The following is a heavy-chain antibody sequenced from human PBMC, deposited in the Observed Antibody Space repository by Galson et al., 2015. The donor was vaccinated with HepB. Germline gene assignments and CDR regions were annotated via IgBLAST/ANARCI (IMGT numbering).Heavy chain of an antibody. V-gene: IGHV2-70*17. J-gene: IGHJ6*03. D-gene: IGHD2-2*01. CDR1: GFSLSTRGMC. CDR3: ARTLTPAATYYYYYMDV. CDR2: IDWDADK. Sequence: PALVKLTQTLTLTCTFSGFSLSTRGMCVSWIRQPPGKALEWLARIDWDADKFYSTSLKTRLSVSRDTSKNQVVLTVTNMDPADTATYYCARTLTPAATYYYYYMDVWGNGTTVTVSS.